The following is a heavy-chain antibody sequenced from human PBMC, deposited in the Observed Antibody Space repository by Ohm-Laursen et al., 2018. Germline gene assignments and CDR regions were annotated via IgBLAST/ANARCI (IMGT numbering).Heavy chain of an antibody. D-gene: IGHD2-2*01. J-gene: IGHJ5*02. V-gene: IGHV3-23*01. CDR2: ISGSGGST. Sequence: SLRLSCTASGFTFSSYSMNWVRQAPGKGLEWVSAISGSGGSTYYADSVKGRFTISRDNSKNTLYLQMNSLRAEDTAVYYCAKEAIVVVPAAIRGGFDGWGQGTLVTVSS. CDR3: AKEAIVVVPAAIRGGFDG. CDR1: GFTFSSYS.